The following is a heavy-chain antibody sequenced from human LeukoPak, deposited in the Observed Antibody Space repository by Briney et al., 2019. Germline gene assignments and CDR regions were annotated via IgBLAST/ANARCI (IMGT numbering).Heavy chain of an antibody. CDR3: ARDMRAAAECFLDY. J-gene: IGHJ4*02. CDR2: ISANDKDK. CDR1: GFTFSGFA. D-gene: IGHD6-13*01. Sequence: GRSLRLSCAASGFTFSGFAMPWVRQAPGKGLEWVAVISANDKDKHNADSVKGRFTISRDNSKNTLYVQMTSLTAEDTAIYYCARDMRAAAECFLDYWGQGTPVIVSS. V-gene: IGHV3-30*04.